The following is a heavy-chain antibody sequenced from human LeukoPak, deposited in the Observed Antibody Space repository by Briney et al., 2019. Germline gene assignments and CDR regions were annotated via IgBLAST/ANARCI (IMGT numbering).Heavy chain of an antibody. CDR1: GWSFSGYY. J-gene: IGHJ4*02. CDR3: ARRSYKYYDILTGYYSGWVGDY. D-gene: IGHD3-9*01. Sequence: SETLSLTCAVYGWSFSGYYWSWIRQPPGKGLEWMGEINHSGSTNYNPSLKSRVTISVDTSKDPFSLKLSSVTAADTDVYYCARRSYKYYDILTGYYSGWVGDYWGQGTLVTVSS. V-gene: IGHV4-34*01. CDR2: INHSGST.